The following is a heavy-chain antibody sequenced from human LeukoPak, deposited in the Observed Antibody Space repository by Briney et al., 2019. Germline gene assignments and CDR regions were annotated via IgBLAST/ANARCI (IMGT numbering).Heavy chain of an antibody. J-gene: IGHJ4*02. CDR3: ARGRGVGATALDY. CDR2: ISGSGGST. D-gene: IGHD1-26*01. Sequence: GGSLRLSCAASRFTFSSSAMSWVRQAPGKGLQWVSGISGSGGSTYYADSVKGRFTISRDNSKNTLYLQMNSLRAEDTAVYYCARGRGVGATALDYWGQGTLVTVSS. V-gene: IGHV3-23*01. CDR1: RFTFSSSA.